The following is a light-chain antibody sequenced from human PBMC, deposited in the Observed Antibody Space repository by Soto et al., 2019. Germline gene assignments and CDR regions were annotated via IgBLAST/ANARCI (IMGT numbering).Light chain of an antibody. CDR1: QSISSY. V-gene: IGKV1-39*01. J-gene: IGKJ4*01. CDR2: AAS. Sequence: DRQITDAPSSVSASVGDRVTITCRASQSISSYLNWYQQKPGKAPKLLIYAASSLQSGVPSRFSGSGSGTDFTLTISSLQPQDFATYYCQQSYSTPLTFGGGTKVDIK. CDR3: QQSYSTPLT.